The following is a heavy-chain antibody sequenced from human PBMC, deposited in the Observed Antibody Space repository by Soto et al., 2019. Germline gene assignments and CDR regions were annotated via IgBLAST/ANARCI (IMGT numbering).Heavy chain of an antibody. V-gene: IGHV2-5*02. D-gene: IGHD3-16*02. CDR2: IYWDDDK. J-gene: IGHJ4*02. CDR1: GFSLTTGGVG. Sequence: QITLKESGPTLVNPTQTLTLTCTFSGFSLTTGGVGVGWIRQPPGKALEWLALIYWDDDKRYSPSLKSRLTITKDTSKNQVVLTLTNMDPVDTATFYCAHVFNSNSGSSRYFDYWGQGTLVTVSS. CDR3: AHVFNSNSGSSRYFDY.